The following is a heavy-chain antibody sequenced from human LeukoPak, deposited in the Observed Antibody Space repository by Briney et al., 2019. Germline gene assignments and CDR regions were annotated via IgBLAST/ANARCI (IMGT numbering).Heavy chain of an antibody. J-gene: IGHJ6*02. V-gene: IGHV4-39*07. Sequence: PSETLSLTCTVSGGSINISNYYWGWIRQPPGRGLEWIGNIYHSGSTYYNPSLKSRVTISVDTSKNQFSLKLSSVTAADTAVYYCARDVVDIVATKPQPSYYYGMDVWGQGTTVTVSS. D-gene: IGHD5-12*01. CDR1: GGSINISNYY. CDR3: ARDVVDIVATKPQPSYYYGMDV. CDR2: IYHSGST.